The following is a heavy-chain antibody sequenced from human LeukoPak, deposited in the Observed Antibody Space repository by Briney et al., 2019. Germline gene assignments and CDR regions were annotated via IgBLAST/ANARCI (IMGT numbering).Heavy chain of an antibody. CDR3: AREGGTYSSNLDYFDY. V-gene: IGHV3-21*01. Sequence: GGSLRLSCAASGFTFRSHTIYWVRQAPGKGLEWVSSISSNGYYIYYADSVKGRFTISRDNAKNSLYLQMDSLRAEDTAMYYCAREGGTYSSNLDYFDYWGQGTLVTVSS. CDR2: ISSNGYYI. J-gene: IGHJ4*02. CDR1: GFTFRSHT. D-gene: IGHD6-13*01.